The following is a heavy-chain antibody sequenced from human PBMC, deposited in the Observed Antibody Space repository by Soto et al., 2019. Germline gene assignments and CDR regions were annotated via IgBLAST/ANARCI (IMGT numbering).Heavy chain of an antibody. CDR2: INHSGST. CDR1: GGSFSGYY. Sequence: SETLSLTCAVYGGSFSGYYWSWIRQPPGKGLEWIGEINHSGSTNYNPSLKSRVTISVDTSKSQFSLKLGSVTAADTAVYYCARGLEPDILTGYNWFDPWGQGTLVTVSS. V-gene: IGHV4-34*01. CDR3: ARGLEPDILTGYNWFDP. J-gene: IGHJ5*02. D-gene: IGHD3-9*01.